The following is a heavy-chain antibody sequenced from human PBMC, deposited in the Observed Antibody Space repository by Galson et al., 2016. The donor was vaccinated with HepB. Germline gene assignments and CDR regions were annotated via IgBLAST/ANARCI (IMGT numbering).Heavy chain of an antibody. CDR3: AKQKSLVERPRGLRKSYYFDY. CDR1: GFTFSSFA. CDR2: VSGTGGTT. D-gene: IGHD2-15*01. J-gene: IGHJ4*02. Sequence: SLRLSCAASGFTFSSFAMSWVRQAPGKGLEWVSAVSGTGGTTYYADSVKGRFTITRDNSRNTLYLQMNSLRAGDTVIYYCAKQKSLVERPRGLRKSYYFDYWGQGTRVTVSS. V-gene: IGHV3-23*01.